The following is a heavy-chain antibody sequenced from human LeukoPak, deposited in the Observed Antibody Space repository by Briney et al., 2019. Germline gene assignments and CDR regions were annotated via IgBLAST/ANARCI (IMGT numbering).Heavy chain of an antibody. V-gene: IGHV3-23*01. CDR1: GFTFSSYA. J-gene: IGHJ5*02. Sequence: GGSLRLSCAASGFTFSSYAMSWVRQAPGKGLDWVSAISGSGGSTYYADSVKGRFTISRDNSKNTLYLQMNSLRAEDTAVYYCARSIVGANPFDPWGQGTLVTVSS. CDR3: ARSIVGANPFDP. CDR2: ISGSGGST. D-gene: IGHD1-26*01.